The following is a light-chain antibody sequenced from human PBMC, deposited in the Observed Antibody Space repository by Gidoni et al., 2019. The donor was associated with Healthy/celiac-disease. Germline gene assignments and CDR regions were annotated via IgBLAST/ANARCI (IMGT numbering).Light chain of an antibody. Sequence: SYYLTQPPSVSVSPGQTASITCAGDKLGDKYAFWYQQKPGQSPVLVIYQDRKRPSGIPERFSGSNSGNTATLTIRGTQAMDEADYYCQAWDSSAVVFGGGTKLTVL. CDR1: KLGDKY. V-gene: IGLV3-1*01. J-gene: IGLJ2*01. CDR2: QDR. CDR3: QAWDSSAVV.